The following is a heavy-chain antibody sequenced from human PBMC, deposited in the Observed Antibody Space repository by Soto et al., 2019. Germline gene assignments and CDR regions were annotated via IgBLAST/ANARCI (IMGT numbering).Heavy chain of an antibody. Sequence: EVQLVESGGGLVQPGRSLRLSCAASGFTFDDYAMHWVRQAPGKGLEWVSGISWNSGSIGYADSVKGRFTISRDNAKNSLYLQMNSLRAEDTALYYCAKDGGDVLMVTFDYWGQGTLVTVSS. CDR3: AKDGGDVLMVTFDY. CDR2: ISWNSGSI. V-gene: IGHV3-9*01. J-gene: IGHJ4*02. CDR1: GFTFDDYA. D-gene: IGHD2-8*01.